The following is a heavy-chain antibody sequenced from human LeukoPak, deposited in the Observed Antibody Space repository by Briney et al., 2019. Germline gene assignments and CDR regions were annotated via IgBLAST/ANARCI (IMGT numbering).Heavy chain of an antibody. J-gene: IGHJ4*02. CDR3: AKVKHLYGDYRVDYFDY. CDR2: ISWNSGSI. V-gene: IGHV3-9*01. CDR1: GFTFDDYA. D-gene: IGHD4-17*01. Sequence: PGRSLRLSCAASGFTFDDYAMHWARQAPGKGLEWVSGISWNSGSIGYADSVKGRFTISRDNAKNSLYLQMNSLRAEDTALYYCAKVKHLYGDYRVDYFDYWGQGTLVTVSS.